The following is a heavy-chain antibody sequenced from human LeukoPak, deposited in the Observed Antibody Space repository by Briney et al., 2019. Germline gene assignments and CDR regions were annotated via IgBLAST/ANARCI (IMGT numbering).Heavy chain of an antibody. CDR3: AKKARGPYETSGYFDH. V-gene: IGHV3-48*01. CDR1: GFTFSSYS. Sequence: GGSLRLSCAASGFTFSSYSMNWVRQAPGKGLEWVSYISSSSSTIYYADSVKGRFTISRDNSKNTLYLQLNSLRAEDTAVYYCAKKARGPYETSGYFDHWGQGTLVTVSS. CDR2: ISSSSSTI. D-gene: IGHD3-22*01. J-gene: IGHJ4*02.